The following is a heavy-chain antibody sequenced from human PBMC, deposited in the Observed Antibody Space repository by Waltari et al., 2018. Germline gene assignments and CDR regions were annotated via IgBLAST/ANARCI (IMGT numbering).Heavy chain of an antibody. D-gene: IGHD3-10*01. CDR2: TYPDDSDT. J-gene: IGHJ6*03. CDR1: GYSFTSYW. Sequence: EVQLVQSGAEVKKPGESLKISCRGSGYSFTSYWIGWVRHMPGKGLEWMGITYPDDSDTRYSPSFQGQVTISVDKSINTAYLQWSSLKASDTAMYYCARHYTYYGSGSNYYYYYMDVWGKGTTVTVSS. V-gene: IGHV5-51*01. CDR3: ARHYTYYGSGSNYYYYYMDV.